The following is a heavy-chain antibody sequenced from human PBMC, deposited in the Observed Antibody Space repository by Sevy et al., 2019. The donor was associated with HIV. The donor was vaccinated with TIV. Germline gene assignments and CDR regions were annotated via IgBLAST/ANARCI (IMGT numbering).Heavy chain of an antibody. Sequence: GGSLRLSCAASGFTFRSDWMHWVRQAPGKGLAWVAKITSDGLATNYADSVRGRFTISRDTAKNTLYLQMDSLRVEDTAVYYCARGTKGVADSWGQGTLVTVSS. CDR1: GFTFRSDW. CDR2: ITSDGLAT. CDR3: ARGTKGVADS. J-gene: IGHJ4*02. V-gene: IGHV3-74*01. D-gene: IGHD3-3*01.